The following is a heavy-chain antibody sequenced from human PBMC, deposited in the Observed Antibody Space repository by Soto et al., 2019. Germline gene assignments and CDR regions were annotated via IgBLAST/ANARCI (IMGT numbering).Heavy chain of an antibody. J-gene: IGHJ6*02. Sequence: SVKVSCKASGGTFSSYAISWVRQAPGQGLEWMGGIIPIFGTANYAQKFQGRVTITADESTSTAYMELSSLRSEDTAVYYCAREVAYYDFWSSYSHYYYGMDVWGQGTTVTVSS. V-gene: IGHV1-69*13. D-gene: IGHD3-3*01. CDR2: IIPIFGTA. CDR1: GGTFSSYA. CDR3: AREVAYYDFWSSYSHYYYGMDV.